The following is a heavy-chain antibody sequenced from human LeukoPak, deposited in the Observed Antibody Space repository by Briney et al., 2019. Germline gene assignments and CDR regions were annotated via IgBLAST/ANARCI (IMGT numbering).Heavy chain of an antibody. V-gene: IGHV3-66*01. CDR1: GFSVSSNY. CDR2: IYIGGNT. D-gene: IGHD3-10*02. CDR3: AELGITMIGGV. Sequence: GGSLRLSCAASGFSVSSNYMSWVRQAPGKGLEWVSIIYIGGNTDYADSVKGRFTISRDNSKNTMYLQMNSLRAEDTAVYYCAELGITMIGGVWGKGTTVTISS. J-gene: IGHJ6*04.